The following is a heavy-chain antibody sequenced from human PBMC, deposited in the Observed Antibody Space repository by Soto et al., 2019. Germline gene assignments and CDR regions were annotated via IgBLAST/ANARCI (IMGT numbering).Heavy chain of an antibody. D-gene: IGHD2-2*01. CDR1: GYTFTSYA. J-gene: IGHJ6*03. Sequence: GASVKVSCKASGYTFTSYAMHWVRQAPGQRLEWMGWINAGKGNTKYSQKFQGRVTITRDTSASTAYMEVSSLRSEDTAVYYCAIAIDCSSTSCYPGYYYMDVWGKGTTVTVSS. CDR3: AIAIDCSSTSCYPGYYYMDV. CDR2: INAGKGNT. V-gene: IGHV1-3*01.